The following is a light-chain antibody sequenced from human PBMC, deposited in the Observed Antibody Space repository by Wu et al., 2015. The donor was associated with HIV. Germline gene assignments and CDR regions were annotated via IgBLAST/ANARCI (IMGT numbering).Light chain of an antibody. CDR2: GAS. J-gene: IGKJ1*01. CDR1: QSVSSSY. CDR3: QKYNDAPWT. Sequence: EIVLTQSPGTLSLSPGERATLSCRASQSVSSSYLAWYQQKPGQAPRLLIYGASSRATGIPDRFSGGGSGTHFTLTISSLLPEDVATYYCQKYNDAPWTFGQGTKVEL. V-gene: IGKV3-20*01.